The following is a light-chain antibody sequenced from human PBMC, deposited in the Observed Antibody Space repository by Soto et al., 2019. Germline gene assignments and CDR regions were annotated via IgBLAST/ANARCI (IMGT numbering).Light chain of an antibody. CDR3: QQHNYWPS. CDR1: QSVGSN. CDR2: GAS. V-gene: IGKV3-15*01. Sequence: EIVMTQSPATLSVSPGERATLSCRASQSVGSNLAWFQQKHGQAPRLLVYGASTRATGVPGRFRGSGSGTEFTLTITSLQSEDFAVYYCQQHNYWPSFGQGTKIEIK. J-gene: IGKJ2*01.